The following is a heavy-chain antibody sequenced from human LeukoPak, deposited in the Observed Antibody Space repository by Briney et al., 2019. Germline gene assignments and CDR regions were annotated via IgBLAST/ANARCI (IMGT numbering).Heavy chain of an antibody. CDR2: IYYSGST. J-gene: IGHJ6*02. D-gene: IGHD2-15*01. Sequence: SETLSLTCTVSGGSISSGGYYWSWIRQHPGKGLEWIGYIYYSGSTYYNPSLKSRVTISVDTSKNQFSLKLSSVTAADTAVYYCARGGXLPLXXYYGMDVWGXGTXVXVSS. CDR3: ARGGXLPLXXYYGMDV. CDR1: GGSISSGGYY. V-gene: IGHV4-31*03.